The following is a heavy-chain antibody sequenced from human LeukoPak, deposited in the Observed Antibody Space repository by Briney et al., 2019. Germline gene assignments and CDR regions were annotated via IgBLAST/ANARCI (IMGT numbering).Heavy chain of an antibody. Sequence: APVKVSCTASRYTFTSSGISWVRQAPGHGREWMGWISAYNGNTNYAQKLQGRVTMTTDTSTSTAYMELRSLRSDDTAVDYCARGDTAMGAEAFDIWGQGTMVTVSS. CDR1: RYTFTSSG. J-gene: IGHJ3*02. D-gene: IGHD5-18*01. CDR2: ISAYNGNT. CDR3: ARGDTAMGAEAFDI. V-gene: IGHV1-18*01.